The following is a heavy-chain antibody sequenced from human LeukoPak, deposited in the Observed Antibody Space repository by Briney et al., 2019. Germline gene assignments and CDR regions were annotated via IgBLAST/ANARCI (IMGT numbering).Heavy chain of an antibody. Sequence: SQTLSLTCIISRDCVSGNSAARKWIRQSRSRGLEWLGRTYYRTKWYNDYAVSVKSRITINPDTSKNQFSLQLDSLTPEDTAVYYCARVCNLLDGYYLDYWGQGTLVTVSS. V-gene: IGHV6-1*01. CDR3: ARVCNLLDGYYLDY. CDR2: TYYRTKWYN. J-gene: IGHJ4*02. D-gene: IGHD3-3*01. CDR1: RDCVSGNSAA.